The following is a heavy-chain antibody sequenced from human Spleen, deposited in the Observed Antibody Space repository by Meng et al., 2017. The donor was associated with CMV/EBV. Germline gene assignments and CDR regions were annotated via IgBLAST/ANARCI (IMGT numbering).Heavy chain of an antibody. Sequence: GGSLRLSCAASGFIVSSNHMSWVRQAPGKGLDWVAAIYSGGSTFYADSVKGRAAFSRDNSRNTLYLQMNSLRAEDTAVYYCARHSAGLYWYFDLWGRGTLVTVSS. D-gene: IGHD2-15*01. CDR1: GFIVSSNH. V-gene: IGHV3-53*01. J-gene: IGHJ2*01. CDR3: ARHSAGLYWYFDL. CDR2: IYSGGST.